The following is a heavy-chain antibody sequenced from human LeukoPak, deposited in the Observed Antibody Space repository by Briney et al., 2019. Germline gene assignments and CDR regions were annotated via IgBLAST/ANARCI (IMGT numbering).Heavy chain of an antibody. V-gene: IGHV4-59*12. CDR3: ARAASVNYDFWSGYSGDYFDY. D-gene: IGHD3-3*01. J-gene: IGHJ4*02. CDR1: GGSISSYY. CDR2: IYYSGST. Sequence: PSETLSLTCTVSGGSISSYYWSWIRQPPGKGLEWIGYIYYSGSTNYNPSLKSRVTISVDTSKNQFSLKLSSVTAADTAVYYCARAASVNYDFWSGYSGDYFDYWGQGTLVTVSS.